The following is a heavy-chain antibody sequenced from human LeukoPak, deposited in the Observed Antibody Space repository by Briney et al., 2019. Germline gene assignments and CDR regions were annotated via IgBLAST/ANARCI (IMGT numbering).Heavy chain of an antibody. J-gene: IGHJ4*02. CDR3: ARDRGTTTWRGSIDY. CDR1: GFTFSSYN. D-gene: IGHD4-17*01. V-gene: IGHV3-30-3*01. CDR2: ISYDGSNK. Sequence: GGSLRLSCAASGFTFSSYNMNWVRQAPGKGLEWVAVISYDGSNKYYADSVKGRFTISRDNSKNTLYLQMNSLRAEDTAMYYCARDRGTTTWRGSIDYWGQGTLVTVSS.